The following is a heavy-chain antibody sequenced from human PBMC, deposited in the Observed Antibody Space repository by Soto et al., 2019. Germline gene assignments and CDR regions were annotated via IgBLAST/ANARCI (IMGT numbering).Heavy chain of an antibody. Sequence: QVQVVESGGGLVTPGGSLRLSCASSGFTFSDYYMSWIRQAPGKGLEWLSYISPGSRYPAYADSVKGRFTISRDNARRSLSLQMNNLTVDDTAIYYCVRGGGGGLFDPWGQGSMVTVSS. V-gene: IGHV3-11*06. CDR3: VRGGGGGLFDP. CDR1: GFTFSDYY. J-gene: IGHJ5*02. CDR2: ISPGSRYP. D-gene: IGHD2-15*01.